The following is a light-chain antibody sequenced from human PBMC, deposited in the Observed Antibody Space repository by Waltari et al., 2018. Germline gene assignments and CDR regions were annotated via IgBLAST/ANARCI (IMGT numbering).Light chain of an antibody. CDR3: QQGNSFPPT. V-gene: IGKV1-12*01. CDR2: SAS. CDR1: QGISSC. J-gene: IGKJ1*01. Sequence: DIQMTQSPSSVAASVGDRVTITCRASQGISSCLAWYQQKPGSAPKVLIYSASTLQTGVPSRFSGSGSGTDFTLTIDSLQPEDFATYYCQQGNSFPPTFGQGTKVEIK.